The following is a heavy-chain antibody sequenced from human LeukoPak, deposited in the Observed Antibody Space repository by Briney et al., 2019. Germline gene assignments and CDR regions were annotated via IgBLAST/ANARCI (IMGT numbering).Heavy chain of an antibody. D-gene: IGHD4-11*01. V-gene: IGHV3-30-3*01. J-gene: IGHJ4*02. Sequence: GGSLRLSCAASGFTFSSYAMHWVRQAPGKGLEWVAVISYDGSNKYYADSVKGRFTISRDNSKNTLYLQMNSLRAEDTAVYYCARARRVYSNYGIDYWGQGTLVTVSS. CDR1: GFTFSSYA. CDR3: ARARRVYSNYGIDY. CDR2: ISYDGSNK.